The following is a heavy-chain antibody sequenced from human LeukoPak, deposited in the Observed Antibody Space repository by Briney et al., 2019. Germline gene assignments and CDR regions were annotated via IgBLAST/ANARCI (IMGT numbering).Heavy chain of an antibody. CDR2: IYPGDSDT. CDR3: ARARPQWLLRYYFDY. D-gene: IGHD3-22*01. J-gene: IGHJ4*02. Sequence: GESLKISCKGSGYSFTSYWIGWVRQMPGKGLEWMGIIYPGDSDTRYGPSFQGQVTISADKSISTAYLQWSSLKASDTAMYYCARARPQWLLRYYFDYWGQGTLVTVSS. V-gene: IGHV5-51*01. CDR1: GYSFTSYW.